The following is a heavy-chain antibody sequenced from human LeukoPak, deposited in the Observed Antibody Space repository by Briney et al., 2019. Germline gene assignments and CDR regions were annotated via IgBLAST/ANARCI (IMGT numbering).Heavy chain of an antibody. D-gene: IGHD3-10*01. V-gene: IGHV4-34*01. J-gene: IGHJ4*02. Sequence: SETLSLTCAVYGGSISGYYWSWIRQPPGKGLEWIGEINHSGSTNYNPSLKSRVTISVDTSRNQFSLKLSSVTAADTAVYYCARGLWFGDENPPYFDYWGQGILVTVSS. CDR3: ARGLWFGDENPPYFDY. CDR1: GGSISGYY. CDR2: INHSGST.